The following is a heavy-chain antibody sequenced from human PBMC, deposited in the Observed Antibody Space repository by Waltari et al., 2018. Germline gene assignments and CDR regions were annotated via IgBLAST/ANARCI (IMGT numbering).Heavy chain of an antibody. J-gene: IGHJ4*02. CDR1: AFTLSSSY. CDR3: ARDGGGNGYIHY. D-gene: IGHD3-16*01. Sequence: EVQLVESGGGLVQPGGSLRLSCDASAFTLSSSYMHWFRQVPGKGLVWVSRINTDGSSANYADSVKGRFTISRDNGKNTLYLQMNSLRAEDTAVYYCARDGGGNGYIHYWGQGTLVTVSS. V-gene: IGHV3-74*01. CDR2: INTDGSSA.